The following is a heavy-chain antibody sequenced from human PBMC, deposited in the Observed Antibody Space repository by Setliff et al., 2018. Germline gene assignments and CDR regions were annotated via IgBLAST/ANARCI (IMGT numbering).Heavy chain of an antibody. CDR1: GGSISSGVYY. V-gene: IGHV4-39*01. CDR2: IYYRGDT. J-gene: IGHJ4*02. CDR3: ARTGTYRYFDY. D-gene: IGHD1-1*01. Sequence: SQTLSLTCTVSGGSISSGVYYWAWIRQPPGKGLEWIGRIYYRGDTYYNASLKSRLTLSVDTSKNQVSLNLRSVTAADTAVYYCARTGTYRYFDYWGQGTQVTVSS.